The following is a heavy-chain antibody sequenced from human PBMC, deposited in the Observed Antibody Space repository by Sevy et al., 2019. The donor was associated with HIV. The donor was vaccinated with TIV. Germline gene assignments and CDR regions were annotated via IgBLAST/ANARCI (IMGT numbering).Heavy chain of an antibody. CDR2: FSFGCGKI. J-gene: IGHJ4*02. CDR3: AREGCSKPHDY. Sequence: GGSLRLSCAASGFTFSSYAMSWVRQAPGKGLEWVSTFSFGCGKINYADSVKGRFSISRDNSKNTLYLQMNSLRAEDTAVYYCAREGCSKPHDYWGQGTLVTVSS. V-gene: IGHV3-23*01. D-gene: IGHD2-2*01. CDR1: GFTFSSYA.